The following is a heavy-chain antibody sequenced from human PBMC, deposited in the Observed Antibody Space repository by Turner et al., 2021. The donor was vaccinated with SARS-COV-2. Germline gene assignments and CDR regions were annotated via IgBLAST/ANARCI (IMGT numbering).Heavy chain of an antibody. CDR3: VKGGSGWSMEFDY. D-gene: IGHD6-19*01. Sequence: QVQLVESGGGVVQLGRSLRLSCAASGFTFSNYGMFWVRQAPGKGLEWVALISYDVSNKHYADSVKGRFTISRDNSKNTLFLQMYSLRAEDTAVYYCVKGGSGWSMEFDYWGHGTLVTVSS. CDR1: GFTFSNYG. J-gene: IGHJ4*01. CDR2: ISYDVSNK. V-gene: IGHV3-30*19.